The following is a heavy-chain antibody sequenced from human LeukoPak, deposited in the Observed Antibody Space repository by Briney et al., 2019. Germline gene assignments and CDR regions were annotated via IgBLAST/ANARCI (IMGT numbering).Heavy chain of an antibody. CDR3: ARAYTSYYDFWSGYPQGYYYYMDV. CDR2: IYPGDSDT. CDR1: GYSFTSYW. Sequence: GESLKISCKGSGYSFTSYWIGWVRQMPGKGLEWMGIIYPGDSDTRYSPSFQGQVTISADKSISTAHLQWSSLKASDTAMYYCARAYTSYYDFWSGYPQGYYYYMDVWGKGTTVTVSS. D-gene: IGHD3-3*01. J-gene: IGHJ6*03. V-gene: IGHV5-51*01.